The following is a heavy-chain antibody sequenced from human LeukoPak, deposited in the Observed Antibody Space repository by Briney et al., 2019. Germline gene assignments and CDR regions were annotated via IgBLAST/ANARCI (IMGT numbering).Heavy chain of an antibody. D-gene: IGHD3-22*01. CDR3: ARGPKWGDYYDSSGYVTGDAFDI. CDR2: INPSGST. CDR1: GGSFSGYY. V-gene: IGHV4-34*01. J-gene: IGHJ3*02. Sequence: SETLSLTCAVYGGSFSGYYWSWIRQPPGKGLEWIGEINPSGSTNYNPSLKSRVTISVDTSKNQFSLKLSSVTAADTAVYYCARGPKWGDYYDSSGYVTGDAFDIWGQGTMVTVSS.